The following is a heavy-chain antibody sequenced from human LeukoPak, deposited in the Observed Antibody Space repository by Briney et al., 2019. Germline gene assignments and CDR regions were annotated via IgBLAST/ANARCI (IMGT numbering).Heavy chain of an antibody. J-gene: IGHJ4*02. CDR3: ARGHCSSTSCYLFDY. V-gene: IGHV3-23*01. CDR1: GFTFSSYA. D-gene: IGHD2-2*01. Sequence: GGSLRLSCAASGFTFSSYAMSWVRQAPGKGLEWVSAISGSGGSTYYADSVKGRFTISRDNSKNTLYLQMNSLRAEDTAVYYCARGHCSSTSCYLFDYWGQGTLVTVSS. CDR2: ISGSGGST.